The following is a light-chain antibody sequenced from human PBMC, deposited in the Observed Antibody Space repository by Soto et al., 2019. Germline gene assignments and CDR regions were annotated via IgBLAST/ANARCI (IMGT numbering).Light chain of an antibody. J-gene: IGLJ2*01. CDR2: SNN. CDR3: AAWDDSLNGVI. CDR1: SSNIGSNT. V-gene: IGLV1-44*01. Sequence: QSVLTQPPSASGTPGQRVTISCSGSSSNIGSNTVNWYQQLPGTAPKLLIYSNNQRPSGVPDRFSGSKSGTSASLAISGRQSDDEADDYCAAWDDSLNGVIFGGGTKLTVL.